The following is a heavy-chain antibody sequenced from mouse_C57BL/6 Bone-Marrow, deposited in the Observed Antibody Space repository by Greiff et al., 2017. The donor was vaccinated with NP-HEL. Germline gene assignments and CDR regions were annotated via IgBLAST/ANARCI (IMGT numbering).Heavy chain of an antibody. CDR3: DKTPLFAY. V-gene: IGHV2-5*01. CDR2: IWRGGST. J-gene: IGHJ3*01. Sequence: QVQLQQSGPGLVQPSQSLSITCTVSGFSLTSYGVHWVRQSPGKGLEWLGVIWRGGSTDYNAAFMSRLSITKDNSKSQVLFKMNSRQADDTAIYYGDKTPLFAYWGQGTLVTVSA. CDR1: GFSLTSYG.